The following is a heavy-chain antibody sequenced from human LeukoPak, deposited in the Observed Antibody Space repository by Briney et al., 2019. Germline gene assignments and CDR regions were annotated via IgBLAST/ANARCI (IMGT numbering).Heavy chain of an antibody. J-gene: IGHJ4*02. V-gene: IGHV3-74*01. D-gene: IGHD6-13*01. CDR1: GFTFSNYW. CDR3: VRVPGSNWFYYFDY. Sequence: PGGSLRVSCAASGFTFSNYWMHWVRQAPGKGLAWVSRINTDGSSTTYADSVKGRFTISRDNAKNTLYLQMNSLRAEDTAVYFCVRVPGSNWFYYFDYWGQGALVTVSS. CDR2: INTDGSST.